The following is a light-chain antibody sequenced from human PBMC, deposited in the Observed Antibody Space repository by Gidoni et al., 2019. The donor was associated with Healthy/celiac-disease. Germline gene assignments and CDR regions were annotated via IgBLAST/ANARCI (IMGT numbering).Light chain of an antibody. CDR3: QQYGSSPR. J-gene: IGKJ3*01. Sequence: EIVLTQSPGTLSLSPGERATLSCRASQSVSSSYLAWYQQKPGQAPRLLIYGASSRAPGIPDRFSGSGSGTDFTLTISRLEPEDFAVYYCQQYGSSPRFGPGTKVDIK. V-gene: IGKV3-20*01. CDR2: GAS. CDR1: QSVSSSY.